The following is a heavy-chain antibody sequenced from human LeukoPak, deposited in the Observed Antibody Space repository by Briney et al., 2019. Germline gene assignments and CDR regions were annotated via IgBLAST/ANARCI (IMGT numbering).Heavy chain of an antibody. D-gene: IGHD6-13*01. Sequence: SETLSLTCTVSGGSISSYYWSWIRQPAGKGLEWIGRIYTSWSTNYNPSLKSRVTMSVDTSKNQFSLKLSSVAAADTAVYYCARDYSSRIAAAGKGWFDPWGQGTLVTVSS. V-gene: IGHV4-4*07. CDR3: ARDYSSRIAAAGKGWFDP. J-gene: IGHJ5*02. CDR2: IYTSWST. CDR1: GGSISSYY.